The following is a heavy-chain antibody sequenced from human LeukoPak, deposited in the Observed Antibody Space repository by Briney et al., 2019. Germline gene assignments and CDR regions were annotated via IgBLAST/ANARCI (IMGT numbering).Heavy chain of an antibody. D-gene: IGHD4-17*01. J-gene: IGHJ4*02. CDR2: ISAYNGNT. Sequence: ASVKVSCKASGYTFTSYGISWVRQAPGQGLEWMGWISAYNGNTNYAQKLQGRVTMTTDTSTSTAYMELRSLRSDDTAVCYCARDRTDYGEVDYWGQGTLVTVSS. V-gene: IGHV1-18*01. CDR3: ARDRTDYGEVDY. CDR1: GYTFTSYG.